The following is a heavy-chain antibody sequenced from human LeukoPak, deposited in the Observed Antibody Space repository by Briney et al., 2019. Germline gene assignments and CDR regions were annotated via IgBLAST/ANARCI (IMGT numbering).Heavy chain of an antibody. V-gene: IGHV4-31*03. CDR2: IYYSGRT. CDR1: GGSVSSSGYY. Sequence: SETLSFTCTVSGGSVSSSGYYCTWIRQHPGKGLEWLGYIYYSGRTYYNPSLKSRITISLDTSENRFSLNLTSVSAADTAFYYCARSSDYGDYDWGQGTLVTVPS. J-gene: IGHJ4*02. D-gene: IGHD4-17*01. CDR3: ARSSDYGDYD.